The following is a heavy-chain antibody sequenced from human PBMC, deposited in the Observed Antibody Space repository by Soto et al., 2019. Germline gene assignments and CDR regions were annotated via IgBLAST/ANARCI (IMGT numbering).Heavy chain of an antibody. D-gene: IGHD5-18*01. CDR3: ASEDTAMDRWDYYGMDV. CDR1: GGSFSGYY. J-gene: IGHJ6*02. CDR2: INHSGST. V-gene: IGHV4-34*01. Sequence: PSETLSLTCAVYGGSFSGYYWSWIRQPPGKGLEWIGEINHSGSTNYNPSLKSRVTISVDTSKNQFSLKLSSVTAADTAVYYCASEDTAMDRWDYYGMDVWGQGXTVTVSS.